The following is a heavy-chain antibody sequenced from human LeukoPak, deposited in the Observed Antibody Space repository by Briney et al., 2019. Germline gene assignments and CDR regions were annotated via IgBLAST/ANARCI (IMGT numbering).Heavy chain of an antibody. D-gene: IGHD1-26*01. CDR1: GFTFSSYT. CDR3: AKDSGSNTAGTDY. V-gene: IGHV3-23*01. Sequence: PGGSLRLSCAASGFTFSSYTMNWVRQAPGKGLEWVSGIGPSGAKTYYADSVKGRFTISRDNSKNTLYLQMNSLRAEDTAVYYCAKDSGSNTAGTDYWGQGTLVTVSS. J-gene: IGHJ4*02. CDR2: IGPSGAKT.